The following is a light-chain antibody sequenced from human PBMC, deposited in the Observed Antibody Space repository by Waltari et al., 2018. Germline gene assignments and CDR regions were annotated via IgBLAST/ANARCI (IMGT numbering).Light chain of an antibody. J-gene: IGKJ1*01. V-gene: IGKV4-1*01. CDR2: WAS. CDR1: QSVLYSSNNKNY. CDR3: QQYLSTPPT. Sequence: DIVMTQSPDSLAVSLGERATIHCKSSQSVLYSSNNKNYLAWYQQKPGQPPKRLIYWASTRETGVPDRFSGSGSGTEFTLTISSLQAEDVAVYYCQQYLSTPPTFGQGTKVEIK.